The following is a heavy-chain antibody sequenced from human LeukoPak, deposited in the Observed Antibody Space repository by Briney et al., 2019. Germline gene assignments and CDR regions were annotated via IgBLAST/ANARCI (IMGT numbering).Heavy chain of an antibody. CDR1: GFTFSSYG. V-gene: IGHV3-23*01. CDR2: ISGSGGTT. D-gene: IGHD5-18*01. CDR3: AKQYTYNDY. J-gene: IGHJ4*02. Sequence: GGSLRLSCAASGFTFSSYGMSWVRQAPGKGLEWVSGISGSGGTTYYADSVKGRFTISRDNSKNTLYLQMNSLRAEDTAVYYCAKQYTYNDYWGQGTLVTVSS.